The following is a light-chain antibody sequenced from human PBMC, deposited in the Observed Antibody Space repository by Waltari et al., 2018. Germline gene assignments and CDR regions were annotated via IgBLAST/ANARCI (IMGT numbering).Light chain of an antibody. CDR2: GAS. Sequence: IVLTQSPGPLSLSPGASPTLSCSSSQSLTQRYLAWYQQKPGQAPRLRIYGASSRAAGSPDRFSGSGSGTDVTLTISRLEPEDSAVYYCQEYGSSVMYTFGQGTRLEIK. V-gene: IGKV3-20*01. CDR3: QEYGSSVMYT. J-gene: IGKJ2*01. CDR1: QSLTQRY.